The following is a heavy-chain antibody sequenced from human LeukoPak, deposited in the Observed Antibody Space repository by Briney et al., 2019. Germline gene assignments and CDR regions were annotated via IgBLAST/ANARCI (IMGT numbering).Heavy chain of an antibody. CDR3: AKPRSGYSSSEFDY. Sequence: GGSLRLSCAASGFTFSSYAMSWVRQAPGKGLEWVSAISGSGGSTYYADSVKGRFTISRDNSKNTLYLQMNSLRAEDMAVYYCAKPRSGYSSSEFDYWGQGTLVTVSS. CDR2: ISGSGGST. CDR1: GFTFSSYA. J-gene: IGHJ4*02. V-gene: IGHV3-23*01. D-gene: IGHD6-19*01.